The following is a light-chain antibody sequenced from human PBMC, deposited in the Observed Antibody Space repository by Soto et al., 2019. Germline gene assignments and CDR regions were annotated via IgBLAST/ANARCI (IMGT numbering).Light chain of an antibody. V-gene: IGKV1-5*03. CDR3: QQYTTYPLT. CDR1: QSISTC. CDR2: NAS. J-gene: IGKJ4*01. Sequence: DIQMTQSPSTLSASVGDRVTITCRASQSISTCLAWYQQKPGKAPKLLIYNASSLEGGVPSRFSGSGSGTEFNITISSLQPDYFANYCCQQYTTYPLTFGGGTTVDIK.